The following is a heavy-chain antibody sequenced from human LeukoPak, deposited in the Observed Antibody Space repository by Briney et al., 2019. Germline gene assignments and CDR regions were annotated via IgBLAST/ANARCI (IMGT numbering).Heavy chain of an antibody. D-gene: IGHD4-11*01. CDR3: ARSTVTTYYYYYYYTDV. CDR1: GGTFSSYA. V-gene: IGHV1-69*05. J-gene: IGHJ6*03. Sequence: VASVKVSCKASGGTFSSYAISWVRQAPGQGLEWMGGIIPIFGTANYAQKFQGRVTITTDESTSTAYMELSSLRSEDTAVYYCARSTVTTYYYYYYYTDVWGKGTTVTVSS. CDR2: IIPIFGTA.